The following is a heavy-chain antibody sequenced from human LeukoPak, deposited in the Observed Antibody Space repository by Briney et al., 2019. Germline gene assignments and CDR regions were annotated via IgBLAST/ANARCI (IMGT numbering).Heavy chain of an antibody. CDR2: ISGSGGST. CDR3: AKDWKPRPYGMDV. CDR1: GFTFSSYA. J-gene: IGHJ6*02. D-gene: IGHD1-1*01. Sequence: GGSLGLSCAASGFTFSSYATSWVRQAPGKGLGWVSAISGSGGSTYYADSVKGRFTISRDNSKNTLYLQMNSLRAEDTAVYYCAKDWKPRPYGMDVWGQGTTVPVSS. V-gene: IGHV3-23*01.